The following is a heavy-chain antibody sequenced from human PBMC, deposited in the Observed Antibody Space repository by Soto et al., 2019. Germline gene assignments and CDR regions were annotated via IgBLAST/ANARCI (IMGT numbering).Heavy chain of an antibody. J-gene: IGHJ4*02. V-gene: IGHV1-69*13. CDR1: GCTFSSYA. CDR2: IIPIFGTA. Sequence: SVKVSCKASGCTFSSYAISWVRQAPGQGLEWMGGIIPIFGTANYAQKFQGRVTITADESTSTAYMELSSLRSEDTAVYYCAGIAASSRAFDYWGQGTLVTVSS. D-gene: IGHD6-13*01. CDR3: AGIAASSRAFDY.